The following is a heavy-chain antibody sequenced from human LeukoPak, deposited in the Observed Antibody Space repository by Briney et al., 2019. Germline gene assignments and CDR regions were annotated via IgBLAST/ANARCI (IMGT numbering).Heavy chain of an antibody. D-gene: IGHD6-19*01. CDR1: GYTFSNYD. Sequence: SVKVSCKASGYTFSNYDISWARHAPGQGLEWMGWISAYNGNTKYAQKIQGRVTMTTDTSTSTVYMELRSLRSDDTAVYYCAREEGIAVAGGFDYWGQGTLVTVSS. V-gene: IGHV1-18*01. CDR2: ISAYNGNT. CDR3: AREEGIAVAGGFDY. J-gene: IGHJ4*02.